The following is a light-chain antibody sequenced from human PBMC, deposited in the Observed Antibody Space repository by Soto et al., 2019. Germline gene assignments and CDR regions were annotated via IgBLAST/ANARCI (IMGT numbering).Light chain of an antibody. Sequence: IQLTQSQSSLSASVGDRVTITCRASQGISTSLAWYQQKPEQAPKFLIYGASTLQSGVPSRFSGSGSGTDFTLTISSLQPEDFATYYCQQLNTYPFTFGGGTKVEIK. CDR2: GAS. J-gene: IGKJ4*01. V-gene: IGKV1-9*01. CDR1: QGISTS. CDR3: QQLNTYPFT.